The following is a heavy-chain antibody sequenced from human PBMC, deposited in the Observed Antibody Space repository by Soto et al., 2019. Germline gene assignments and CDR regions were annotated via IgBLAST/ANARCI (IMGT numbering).Heavy chain of an antibody. CDR3: ATTVYRSAWARSF. V-gene: IGHV4-39*01. CDR1: GGSINSNYF. J-gene: IGHJ4*02. CDR2: IYYGGNT. D-gene: IGHD6-19*01. Sequence: QLQLQESGPGLVKPSETLSLTCAVSGGSINSNYFWGWLRQPPGRGLEWIGSIYYGGNTYYNPSLKSRVTISADLSNNQFSPNLTSVTAADTAVYYCATTVYRSAWARSFWGQGTLVTVSS.